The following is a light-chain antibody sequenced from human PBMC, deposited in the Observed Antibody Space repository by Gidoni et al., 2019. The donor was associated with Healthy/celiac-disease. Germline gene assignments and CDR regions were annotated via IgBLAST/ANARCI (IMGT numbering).Light chain of an antibody. Sequence: SYELTQPLSVSVALGQTARITCGGNNIGSKNVHWYQQKPGQAPVLVIYRDSNRPSGIPARFSGSNSGNTATLTISRAQAGDEADYYCQVWDSSPLFGGGTKLTVL. CDR3: QVWDSSPL. J-gene: IGLJ2*01. V-gene: IGLV3-9*01. CDR1: NIGSKN. CDR2: RDS.